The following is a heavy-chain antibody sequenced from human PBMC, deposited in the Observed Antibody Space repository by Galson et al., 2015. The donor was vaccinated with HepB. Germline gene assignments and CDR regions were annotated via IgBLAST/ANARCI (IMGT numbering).Heavy chain of an antibody. CDR3: AREGGVVRFLEWLTPRPYYHYYGMDV. J-gene: IGHJ6*02. Sequence: SLRLSCAASGFTFSSYAMHWVRQAPGKGLEWVTVISYDGSNKYYADSVKGRFTISRDNSKNTLYLQMNSLRTEDTAVYHCAREGGVVRFLEWLTPRPYYHYYGMDVWGQGTTVTVSS. V-gene: IGHV3-30-3*01. CDR2: ISYDGSNK. CDR1: GFTFSSYA. D-gene: IGHD3-3*01.